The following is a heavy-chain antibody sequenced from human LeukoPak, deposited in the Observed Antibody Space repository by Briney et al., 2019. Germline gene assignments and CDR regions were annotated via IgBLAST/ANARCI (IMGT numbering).Heavy chain of an antibody. Sequence: PSETLSLTCTVSGGSISSYYWSWIRQPPGKGLEWIGYIYHSGSTNYNPSLKSRVTISVDTSKNQFSLKLSSVTAADTAVYYCAREATRGYSGYDWKFDYWGQGTLVTVSS. CDR1: GGSISSYY. V-gene: IGHV4-59*01. CDR3: AREATRGYSGYDWKFDY. CDR2: IYHSGST. D-gene: IGHD5-12*01. J-gene: IGHJ4*02.